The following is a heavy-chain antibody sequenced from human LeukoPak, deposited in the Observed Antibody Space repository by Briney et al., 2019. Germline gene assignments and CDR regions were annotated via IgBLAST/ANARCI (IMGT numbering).Heavy chain of an antibody. D-gene: IGHD3-16*01. CDR3: VKPMGTFGGLTRTDAFDI. CDR1: GFTFSNYA. V-gene: IGHV3-64D*06. J-gene: IGHJ3*02. CDR2: INNNGVNT. Sequence: GGSLRLSCSASGFTFSNYAMHWVRQAAGKGLEYVSGINNNGVNTHYADSVKGRFTVSRDNSKNTLYLQMNSLRTEDTATYYCVKPMGTFGGLTRTDAFDIWGQGTMVTVSS.